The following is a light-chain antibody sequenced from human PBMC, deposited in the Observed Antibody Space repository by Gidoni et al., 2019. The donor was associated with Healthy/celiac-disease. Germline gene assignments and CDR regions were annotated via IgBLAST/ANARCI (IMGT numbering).Light chain of an antibody. CDR3: QQYDNHRT. V-gene: IGKV1-33*01. J-gene: IGKJ1*01. CDR2: DAS. Sequence: DIQMTQSPSSLSASVGDRVTITCKASQDISNYLNWYQQKPGKAPKLLIYDASNLETGVPSRFSGSGSGTDFTFTISSLQPEDIATYYCQQYDNHRTFGQGTKVEIK. CDR1: QDISNY.